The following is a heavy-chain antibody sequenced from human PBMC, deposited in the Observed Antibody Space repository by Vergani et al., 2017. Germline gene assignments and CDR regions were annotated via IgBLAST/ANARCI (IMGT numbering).Heavy chain of an antibody. CDR1: GFTFSSDG. V-gene: IGHV3-21*01. D-gene: IGHD6-13*01. CDR2: ISSSRGDI. Sequence: EVQLVESGGGLVKPGGSLRLSCAASGFTFSSDGMNWVRQAPGKGLEWVSSISSSRGDIYYADSVKGRFTISRDNAKNSLYLQMNSLRAEDTAVYYCARGGGVYSSSWEADDYWGQGTLVTVSS. J-gene: IGHJ4*02. CDR3: ARGGGVYSSSWEADDY.